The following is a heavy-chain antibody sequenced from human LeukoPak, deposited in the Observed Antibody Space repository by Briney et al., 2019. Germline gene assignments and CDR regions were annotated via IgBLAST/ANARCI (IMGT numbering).Heavy chain of an antibody. D-gene: IGHD3-16*02. Sequence: ASVKVSCKASGYTFTGYYMHWVRQAPGQGLEWMGWINPNSGGPNYAQKSQGRVTMTRDTSISTAYMELSRLRSDDTAVYYCATGEPYYDYGWRSYRFDAFDIWGQGTMVTVSS. J-gene: IGHJ3*02. CDR2: INPNSGGP. CDR3: ATGEPYYDYGWRSYRFDAFDI. CDR1: GYTFTGYY. V-gene: IGHV1-2*02.